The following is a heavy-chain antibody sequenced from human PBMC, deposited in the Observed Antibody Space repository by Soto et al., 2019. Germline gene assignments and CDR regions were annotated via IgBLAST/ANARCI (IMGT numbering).Heavy chain of an antibody. Sequence: ETLSLTCTVSDGSVSSGSYYWSWIRQPPGKGLEWIGYIYNSGSNNYNASLKSRVTISVDTSKNHFSLRMSSVTAADTAVYYCARESDSGSYYLDYWGRGTLVPVSS. D-gene: IGHD3-10*01. V-gene: IGHV4-61*03. CDR1: DGSVSSGSYY. J-gene: IGHJ4*02. CDR3: ARESDSGSYYLDY. CDR2: IYNSGSN.